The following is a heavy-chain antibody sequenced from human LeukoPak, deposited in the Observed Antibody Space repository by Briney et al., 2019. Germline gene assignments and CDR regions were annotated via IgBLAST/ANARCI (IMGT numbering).Heavy chain of an antibody. J-gene: IGHJ3*02. D-gene: IGHD2-2*03. V-gene: IGHV4-34*01. CDR1: GGSFSGDY. CDR2: SNHSGNT. CDR3: ARFTGYCSSPSCYPNAFNI. Sequence: PSETLSLTCAVYGGSFSGDYWSWIRQPPGKGLEWLGESNHSGNTNYNPSLKSRVTISVDTSKNQFSLKLSSVTAADTAVYYCARFTGYCSSPSCYPNAFNIWGQGTMVTVSS.